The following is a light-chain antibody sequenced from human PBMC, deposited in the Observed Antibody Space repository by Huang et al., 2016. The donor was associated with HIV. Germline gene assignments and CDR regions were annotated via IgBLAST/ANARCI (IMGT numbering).Light chain of an antibody. Sequence: ETEMTQFPATLSVSPGESATLSCRASQSVSTNLAWYQQKPGQAPRLLIYAASTRAPGVPGRFGGGGSGTGFTLTISSLQSEDFASYYCLQYNTWPKTFGQGTRVDFK. CDR3: LQYNTWPKT. CDR1: QSVSTN. J-gene: IGKJ1*01. CDR2: AAS. V-gene: IGKV3-15*01.